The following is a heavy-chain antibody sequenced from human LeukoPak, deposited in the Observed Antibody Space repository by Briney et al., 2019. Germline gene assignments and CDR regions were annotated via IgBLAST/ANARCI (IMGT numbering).Heavy chain of an antibody. CDR1: GFTFSSYA. CDR2: ISGSGGST. J-gene: IGHJ4*02. D-gene: IGHD6-13*01. Sequence: GGSLRLSCAASGFTFSSYAMSWVRQAPGKGLEWVSAISGSGGSTYYADSVKGRFTISRDNSKNTLYLQMNSLRAEDTAVYYGANAPGAPRKMQQLVPDYWGQGTLVTVSS. CDR3: ANAPGAPRKMQQLVPDY. V-gene: IGHV3-23*01.